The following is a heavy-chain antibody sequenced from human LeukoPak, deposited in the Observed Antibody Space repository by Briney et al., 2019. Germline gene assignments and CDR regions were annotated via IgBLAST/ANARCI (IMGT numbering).Heavy chain of an antibody. J-gene: IGHJ4*02. CDR1: GFTFSSYW. CDR2: INTDGDYT. CDR3: AGGFGGF. Sequence: AGGSLRLSRAASGFTFSSYWMHWVRQAPGKGLVWVSRINTDGDYTSYADSVKGRFTISRDNAKNTLYLQMNSLRAEDTAVYYCAGGFGGFWGQGTLVTVSS. V-gene: IGHV3-74*01. D-gene: IGHD4-23*01.